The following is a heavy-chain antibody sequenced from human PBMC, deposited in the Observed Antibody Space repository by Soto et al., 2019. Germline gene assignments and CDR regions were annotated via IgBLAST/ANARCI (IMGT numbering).Heavy chain of an antibody. V-gene: IGHV1-2*02. D-gene: IGHD3-10*01. J-gene: IGHJ5*02. CDR1: GYTFTGYY. CDR3: ARDGSLWFGESPPPFDP. CDR2: INPNSGGT. Sequence: ASVNVSCKASGYTFTGYYMHWVRQAPGQGLEWMGWINPNSGGTNYAQKFQGRVTMTRDTSISTAYMELSRLRSDDTAVYYCARDGSLWFGESPPPFDPWGQGTLVTVSS.